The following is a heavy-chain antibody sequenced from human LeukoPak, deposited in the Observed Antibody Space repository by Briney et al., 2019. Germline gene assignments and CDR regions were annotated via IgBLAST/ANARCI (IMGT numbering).Heavy chain of an antibody. J-gene: IGHJ6*03. CDR3: AKDRSGLTAYMDV. D-gene: IGHD7-27*01. V-gene: IGHV3-74*01. CDR1: RFTFSTYW. CDR2: INSDGSST. Sequence: GGSLRLSCAASRFTFSTYWMHWVRHAPGKGLVWVSRINSDGSSTGYADSVKGRFTISRDNAKNSLYLQMNSLRAEDTAVYYCAKDRSGLTAYMDVWGKGTTVTISS.